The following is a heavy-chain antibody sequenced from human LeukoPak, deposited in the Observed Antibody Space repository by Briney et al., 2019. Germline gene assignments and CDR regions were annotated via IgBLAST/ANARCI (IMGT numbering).Heavy chain of an antibody. V-gene: IGHV5-51*01. J-gene: IGHJ6*03. CDR1: GYSFTSYW. Sequence: GESLKISCKGSGYSFTSYWIGWVRQMPGKGLEWMGIIYPGDSDTRYSPSFQGQVTISADKSISTAYLQWSSLKASDTAMYYCASQDPRNYVQLPGGRHYYYYYMDVWGKGTTVTVSS. D-gene: IGHD1-1*01. CDR2: IYPGDSDT. CDR3: ASQDPRNYVQLPGGRHYYYYYMDV.